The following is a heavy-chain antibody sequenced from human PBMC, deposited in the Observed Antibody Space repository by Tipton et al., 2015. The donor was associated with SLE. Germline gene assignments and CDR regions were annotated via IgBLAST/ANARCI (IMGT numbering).Heavy chain of an antibody. D-gene: IGHD6-6*01. CDR3: AKDVLVAALRFGAFDI. CDR1: GVTFSNYW. Sequence: SLRLSCAASGVTFSNYWMSWVRQAPGKGLEWVANIKEDGSETYYVDSVKGRFTISRDNAKSSLYLQVNSLRVDDTALYYCAKDVLVAALRFGAFDIWGRGTMVTVSS. V-gene: IGHV3-7*03. J-gene: IGHJ3*02. CDR2: IKEDGSET.